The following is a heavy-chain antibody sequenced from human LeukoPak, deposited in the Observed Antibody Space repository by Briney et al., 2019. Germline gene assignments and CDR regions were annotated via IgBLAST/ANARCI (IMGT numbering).Heavy chain of an antibody. J-gene: IGHJ4*02. Sequence: SQTLSLTCVISGDSVSSNTATWNWIRQSPSRGLEWLGRTFYRSKWSNDFSPSLKRRMSINPDTSKNQFSLHLKYVTPEDTAVYYCAGGYSISFWGQGTLVTVSS. V-gene: IGHV6-1*01. D-gene: IGHD3-3*02. CDR2: TFYRSKWSN. CDR1: GDSVSSNTAT. CDR3: AGGYSISF.